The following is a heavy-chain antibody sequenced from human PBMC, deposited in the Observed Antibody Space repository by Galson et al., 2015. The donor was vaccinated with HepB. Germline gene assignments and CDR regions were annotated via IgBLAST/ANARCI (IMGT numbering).Heavy chain of an antibody. D-gene: IGHD2-2*02. CDR1: GGSISSSSYY. CDR3: ARHEAAAAIFQIDY. J-gene: IGHJ4*02. V-gene: IGHV4-39*01. CDR2: IYYSGST. Sequence: ETLSLTCTVSGGSISSSSYYWGWIRQPPGKGLEWIGSIYYSGSTYYNPSLKSRVTISVDTSKNQFSLKLSSVTAADTAVYYCARHEAAAAIFQIDYWGQGTLVTVSS.